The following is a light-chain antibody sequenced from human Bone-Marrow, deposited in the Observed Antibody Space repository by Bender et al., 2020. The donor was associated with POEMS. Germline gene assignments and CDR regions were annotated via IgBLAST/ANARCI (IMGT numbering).Light chain of an antibody. CDR1: TSDSGLYDS. V-gene: IGLV2-14*03. J-gene: IGLJ2*01. Sequence: QSALTQPASVSGSPGQSITISCTGTTSDSGLYDSVSWFQVYPGKAPKLILYDVSNRPSGISNRFSGSKSDNMASLTVSGLQADDEAHYFCSSEAANGIIFGGGTRVTVL. CDR3: SSEAANGII. CDR2: DVS.